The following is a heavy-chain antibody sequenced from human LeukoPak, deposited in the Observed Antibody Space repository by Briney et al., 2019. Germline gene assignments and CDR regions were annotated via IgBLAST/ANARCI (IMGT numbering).Heavy chain of an antibody. CDR2: INSGGSST. Sequence: GGSLRLSCAASGFAFSSYWMHWVRHAPGKGLVWVSRINSGGSSTSYADSVKRRFTISRDNAKNTLYLQMNSLRAEDTAVYYCARDGDGYYDSSILWGQGTLVTVSS. CDR1: GFAFSSYW. V-gene: IGHV3-74*01. J-gene: IGHJ4*02. CDR3: ARDGDGYYDSSIL. D-gene: IGHD3-22*01.